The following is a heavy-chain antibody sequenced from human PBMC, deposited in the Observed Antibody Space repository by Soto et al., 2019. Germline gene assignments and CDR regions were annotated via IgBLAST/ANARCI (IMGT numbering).Heavy chain of an antibody. Sequence: EVQLVASGGGLVNPGGSLRLSCEASGFSFSNYNMNWVRQAPGKGLEWVSSISSRSSTNTYYADSVKGRFTISRDNAKSSPYLQMNSLRAEDTAVYYCARESRGFDPWGQVTLVAVSS. CDR1: GFSFSNYN. J-gene: IGHJ5*02. V-gene: IGHV3-21*01. CDR3: ARESRGFDP. CDR2: ISSRSSTNT.